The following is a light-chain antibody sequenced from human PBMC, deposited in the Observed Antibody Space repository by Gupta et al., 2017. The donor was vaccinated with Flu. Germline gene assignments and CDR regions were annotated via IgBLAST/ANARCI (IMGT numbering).Light chain of an antibody. CDR1: SSNIGNNY. CDR2: ENN. Sequence: QSVLTQPPSVSAAPGQKVTISCSGSSSNIGNNYVSWYQQLPGTAPKLLIYENNKLPSGIPDRCSGSKSGTSATLGSTGLQTGDEADYYCGTWDSSLSAVVCGGGTKRTVL. CDR3: GTWDSSLSAVV. J-gene: IGLJ2*01. V-gene: IGLV1-51*02.